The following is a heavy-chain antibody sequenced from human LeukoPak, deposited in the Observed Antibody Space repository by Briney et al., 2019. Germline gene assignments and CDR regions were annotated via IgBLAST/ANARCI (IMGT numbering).Heavy chain of an antibody. Sequence: GGSLRLSWAASGFIFSGSAMHWVRQASEKGLEWMGIIYPGDSDTRYSPSFQGQVTISADKSISTAYLQWSSLKASDTAMYYCARLETPGIAVAGSCDYWGQGTLVTVSS. CDR2: IYPGDSDT. CDR1: GFIFSGSA. J-gene: IGHJ4*02. V-gene: IGHV5-51*01. CDR3: ARLETPGIAVAGSCDY. D-gene: IGHD6-19*01.